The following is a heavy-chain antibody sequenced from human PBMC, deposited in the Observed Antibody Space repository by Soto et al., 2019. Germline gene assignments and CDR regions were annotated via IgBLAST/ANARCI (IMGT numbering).Heavy chain of an antibody. Sequence: EVQLLESGGGLVQPGGSRRLSCAASGFTFSSYAMSWVRQAPGKGLEWVSAIGVSGDTTYYADSVKGRFTISRDNSKNTLYLQMGSLRAEETAVYYCAKVRRFGELRSLYWGQGTLVTVSS. CDR3: AKVRRFGELRSLY. CDR1: GFTFSSYA. CDR2: IGVSGDTT. J-gene: IGHJ4*02. V-gene: IGHV3-23*01. D-gene: IGHD3-10*01.